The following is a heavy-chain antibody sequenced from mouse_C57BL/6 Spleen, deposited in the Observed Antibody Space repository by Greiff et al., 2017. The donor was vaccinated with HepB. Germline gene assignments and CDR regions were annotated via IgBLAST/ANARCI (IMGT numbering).Heavy chain of an antibody. CDR1: GFTFSSYA. CDR3: ARDRIYYDYDGTWFAY. D-gene: IGHD2-4*01. V-gene: IGHV5-4*01. Sequence: EVQGVESGGGLVKPGGSLKLSCAASGFTFSSYAMSWVRQTPEKRLEWVATISDGGSYTYYPDNVKGRFTISRDNAKNNLYLQMSHLKSEDTAMYYCARDRIYYDYDGTWFAYWGQGTLVTVSA. CDR2: ISDGGSYT. J-gene: IGHJ3*01.